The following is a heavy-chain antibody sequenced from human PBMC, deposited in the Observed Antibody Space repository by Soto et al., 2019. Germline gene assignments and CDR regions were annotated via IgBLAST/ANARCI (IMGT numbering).Heavy chain of an antibody. J-gene: IGHJ4*02. Sequence: SETLSLTCAVYGGSFSGYYWSWIRQPPGKGLEWIGEINHSGSTNYNPSLKSRVTISVDTSKNQFSLKLSSVTAADTAVYYCARWPQLEPRFDYWGQGTLVTSPQ. CDR1: GGSFSGYY. CDR2: INHSGST. D-gene: IGHD1-1*01. V-gene: IGHV4-34*09. CDR3: ARWPQLEPRFDY.